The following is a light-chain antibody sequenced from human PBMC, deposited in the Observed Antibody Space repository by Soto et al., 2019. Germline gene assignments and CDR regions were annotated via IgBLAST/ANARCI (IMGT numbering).Light chain of an antibody. Sequence: EIVMTQSPSTLSGSPGERATLSWRASQSVSSNLAWYQQKTGQAPRLLIYGASTRATGIPARFSGSLYGTEFNLTISSLQSEDFAVYYCQQYNNWPITFGQGTRLEIK. V-gene: IGKV3-15*01. J-gene: IGKJ5*01. CDR2: GAS. CDR3: QQYNNWPIT. CDR1: QSVSSN.